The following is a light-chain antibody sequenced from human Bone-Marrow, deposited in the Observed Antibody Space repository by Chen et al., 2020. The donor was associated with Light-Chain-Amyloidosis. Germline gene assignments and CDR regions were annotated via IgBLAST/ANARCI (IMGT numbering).Light chain of an antibody. Sequence: QSLLTHPPSASVPPRQRVSITCSGSSSNIGSNSVHWYHQLPGTAPKLLIYTSNQRPAGVPDRFSGSKSGTSASLAISGLQSEDEADYYCAAWDDSLNGVVFGGGTKLTVL. CDR1: SSNIGSNS. CDR2: TSN. CDR3: AAWDDSLNGVV. V-gene: IGLV1-44*01. J-gene: IGLJ2*01.